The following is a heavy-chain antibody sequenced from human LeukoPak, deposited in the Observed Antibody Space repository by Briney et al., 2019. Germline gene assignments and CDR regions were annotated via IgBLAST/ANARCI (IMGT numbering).Heavy chain of an antibody. D-gene: IGHD6-19*01. Sequence: PSETLSLTCTVSGDSISSYFWTWVQQPPGKGLEWIGYIYTSGSTHYNPSLKSRVTMSRDTSNNRFSLTLTSMTAADTAMYYCARLDPNSSGWYYFDYWGQGTLVTVSS. J-gene: IGHJ4*02. CDR3: ARLDPNSSGWYYFDY. CDR2: IYTSGST. CDR1: GDSISSYF. V-gene: IGHV4-4*09.